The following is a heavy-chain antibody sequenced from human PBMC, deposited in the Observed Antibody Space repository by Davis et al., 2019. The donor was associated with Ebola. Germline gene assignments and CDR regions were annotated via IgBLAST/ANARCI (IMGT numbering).Heavy chain of an antibody. V-gene: IGHV4-59*12. J-gene: IGHJ3*02. Sequence: PSETLSLTCTVSGGSISNYYWTWIRQPPGKGLEWIGYVYYSGSTNYNPSLKSRVTISVDKSKNQFSLKLSSVTAADTAVYYCARDQSRSGWSEDAFDIWGQGTMVTVSS. CDR2: VYYSGST. D-gene: IGHD6-19*01. CDR3: ARDQSRSGWSEDAFDI. CDR1: GGSISNYY.